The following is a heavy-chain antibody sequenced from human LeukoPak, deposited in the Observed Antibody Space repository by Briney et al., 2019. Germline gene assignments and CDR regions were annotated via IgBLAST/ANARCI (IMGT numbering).Heavy chain of an antibody. Sequence: GSSVKVSCKASGGTFSSYAISWVRQAPGQGLEWMGGIIPIFGTANYAQKFQGRVTITTDESTSTAHMELSSLRSEDTAVYYCARSNLYCSGGSCYFLDAFDIWGQGTMVTVSS. D-gene: IGHD2-15*01. V-gene: IGHV1-69*05. CDR2: IIPIFGTA. CDR1: GGTFSSYA. CDR3: ARSNLYCSGGSCYFLDAFDI. J-gene: IGHJ3*02.